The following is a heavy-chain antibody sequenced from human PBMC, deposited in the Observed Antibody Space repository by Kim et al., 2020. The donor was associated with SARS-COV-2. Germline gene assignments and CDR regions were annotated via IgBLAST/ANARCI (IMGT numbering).Heavy chain of an antibody. J-gene: IGHJ6*02. CDR3: ATSVVSVSYGMDV. CDR2: LHPEDGEP. Sequence: ASVKVSCKLSGHTFSELSMHWVRQEPGKGLEWMGGLHPEDGEPIYARKFQGRVTMTEDTSIDTAYMELSSLRSEDTAVYYCATSVVSVSYGMDVWGQGTTVTVSS. D-gene: IGHD2-15*01. V-gene: IGHV1-24*01. CDR1: GHTFSELS.